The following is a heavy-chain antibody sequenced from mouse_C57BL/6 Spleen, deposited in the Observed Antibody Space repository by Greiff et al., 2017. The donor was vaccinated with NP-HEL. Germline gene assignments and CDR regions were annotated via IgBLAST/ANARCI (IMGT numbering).Heavy chain of an antibody. J-gene: IGHJ3*01. CDR1: GYAFSSYW. D-gene: IGHD1-1*01. V-gene: IGHV1-80*01. CDR2: IYPGDGDT. Sequence: VKLLESGAELVKPGASVKISCKASGYAFSSYWMNWVKQRPGKGLEWIGQIYPGDGDTNYNGKFKGKATLTADKSSSTAYMQLSSLTSEDSAVYFCASGSSYAWFAYWGQGTLVTVSA. CDR3: ASGSSYAWFAY.